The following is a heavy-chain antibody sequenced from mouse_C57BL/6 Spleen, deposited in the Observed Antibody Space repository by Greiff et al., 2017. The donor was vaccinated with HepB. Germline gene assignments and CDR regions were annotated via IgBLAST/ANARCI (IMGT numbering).Heavy chain of an antibody. CDR1: YTFTDYYM. D-gene: IGHD1-1*01. CDR3: RGGYGSSYAMYY. CDR2: YPGSGNTY. V-gene: IGHV1-83*01. J-gene: IGHJ4*01. Sequence: VQLQQSGPELVKPGASVKMSCKASGYTFTDYYMHWVKQKPGKGLEWIGEIYPGSGNTYYNEKFKGKATLTADTSSSTAYMQLSSLTSEDSAVYFCARGGYGSSYAMYYWGQVTSVTVSS.